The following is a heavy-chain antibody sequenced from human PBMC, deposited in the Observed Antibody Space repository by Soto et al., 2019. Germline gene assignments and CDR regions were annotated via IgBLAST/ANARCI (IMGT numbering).Heavy chain of an antibody. CDR1: GGSISSYY. CDR3: ARVKWFGESGFDY. Sequence: PSETLSLTCTVSGGSISSYYWSWIRQPPGKGPEWIGYIYYTGYTNYNPSLKSRVTISVDTSKNQFSLNVSSVTAADTAVYYCARVKWFGESGFDYWGQGTLVTVS. J-gene: IGHJ4*02. CDR2: IYYTGYT. V-gene: IGHV4-59*01. D-gene: IGHD3-10*01.